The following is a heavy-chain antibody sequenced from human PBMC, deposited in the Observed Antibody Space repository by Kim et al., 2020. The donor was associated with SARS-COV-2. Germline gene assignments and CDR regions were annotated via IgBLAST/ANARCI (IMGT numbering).Heavy chain of an antibody. D-gene: IGHD4-17*01. Sequence: YYADSVKGRFTIARDNSKNTLYLQMSSLRAEDTAVYYCVKGGYGDYTLDYWGQGTLVTVSS. CDR3: VKGGYGDYTLDY. J-gene: IGHJ4*02. V-gene: IGHV3-64D*06.